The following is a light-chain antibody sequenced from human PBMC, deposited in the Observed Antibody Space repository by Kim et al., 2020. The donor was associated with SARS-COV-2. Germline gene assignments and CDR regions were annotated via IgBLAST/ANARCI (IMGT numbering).Light chain of an antibody. CDR3: QAWDSSTHNYV. Sequence: PDQPASITCSGDKLRDKYVSWYQQKPGQSPVVIIYQNHQRPSGIPERFSGSNSGNTATLTISGTQAMDEADYYCQAWDSSTHNYVFGAGTKVTVL. CDR2: QNH. V-gene: IGLV3-1*01. J-gene: IGLJ1*01. CDR1: KLRDKY.